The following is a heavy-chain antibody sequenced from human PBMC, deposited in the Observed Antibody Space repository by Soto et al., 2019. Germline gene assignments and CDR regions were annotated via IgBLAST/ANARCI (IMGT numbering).Heavy chain of an antibody. V-gene: IGHV3-30*18. CDR2: VSHDGTLY. J-gene: IGHJ4*02. D-gene: IGHD2-15*01. CDR1: GFIYSSCA. Sequence: QVQLVESGGGVVQPGRSLRLSCSASGFIYSSCAMHWVRQVPGKGLEWLAVVSHDGTLYPYADSVKGRFTISRDNSRKMLYLQMNSLRPDDTAVYYCVKDRSDTWSFVYWGQGTLVTVSS. CDR3: VKDRSDTWSFVY.